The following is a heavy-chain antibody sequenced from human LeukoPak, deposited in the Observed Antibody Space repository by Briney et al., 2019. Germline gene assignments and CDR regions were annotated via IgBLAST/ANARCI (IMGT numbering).Heavy chain of an antibody. D-gene: IGHD3-3*01. CDR1: GGSISSGSYY. V-gene: IGHV4-61*02. J-gene: IGHJ6*03. Sequence: SETLSLTCTVSGGSISSGSYYWSWIRQPAGKGLEWIGRIYTSGSTNYNPSLKSRVTISVDTSKNQFSLKLSSVTAADTAVYYCARDRHYDFWSGHSVNYYYYYMDVWGKGTTVTVSS. CDR3: ARDRHYDFWSGHSVNYYYYYMDV. CDR2: IYTSGST.